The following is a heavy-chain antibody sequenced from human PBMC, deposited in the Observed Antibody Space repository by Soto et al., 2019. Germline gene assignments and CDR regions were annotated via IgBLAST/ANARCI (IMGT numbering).Heavy chain of an antibody. J-gene: IGHJ6*02. D-gene: IGHD3-22*01. CDR2: ISRGGSP. Sequence: QVQLQQWGAGLLKPSETLSLTCAINTESFSGYFWSWIRQPPGKGLEWIGEISRGGSPNYNPSLKRRVTRLTDTSNNQFSLRLTSVTAADTAVYYCARRPFGYSVGYYDAMDVWGLGTAVTVSS. CDR1: TESFSGYF. V-gene: IGHV4-34*01. CDR3: ARRPFGYSVGYYDAMDV.